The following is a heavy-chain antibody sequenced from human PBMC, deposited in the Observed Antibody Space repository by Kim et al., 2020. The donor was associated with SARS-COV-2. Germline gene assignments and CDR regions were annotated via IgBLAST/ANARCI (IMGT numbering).Heavy chain of an antibody. Sequence: GGSLRLSCAASGFTFSSYAMSWVRQAPGKGLEWVSAISGSGGSTYYADSVKGRFTISRDNSKNTLYLQMNSLRAEDTAVYYCAKPLGPGQLEGWYFDLWGRGTLVTVSS. CDR3: AKPLGPGQLEGWYFDL. CDR1: GFTFSSYA. J-gene: IGHJ2*01. V-gene: IGHV3-23*01. D-gene: IGHD5-18*01. CDR2: ISGSGGST.